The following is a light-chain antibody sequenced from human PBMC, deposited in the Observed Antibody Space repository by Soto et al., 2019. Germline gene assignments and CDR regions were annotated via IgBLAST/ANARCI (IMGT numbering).Light chain of an antibody. J-gene: IGLJ2*01. V-gene: IGLV2-11*01. CDR2: DVS. CDR1: SSDVGGYNY. CDR3: CSYAGSYTVV. Sequence: QSALTQPRSVSGSPGQSVTISCTGTSSDVGGYNYVSWYQQHPGKAPKLMIYDVSKRPSGVPDRFSGSKSGNTASLTISGIQAEDEADYYCCSYAGSYTVVFGGGTKLTAL.